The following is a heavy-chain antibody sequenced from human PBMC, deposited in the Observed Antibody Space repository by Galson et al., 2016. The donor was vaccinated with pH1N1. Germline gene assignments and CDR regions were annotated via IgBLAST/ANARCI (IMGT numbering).Heavy chain of an antibody. Sequence: PALVKPTQTLTLTCTFSGFSLSTSGMCVSWIRQPPGKALEWLALIDWDDNKYYSTSLKTRLTISKDTSKNQVVLTMTNMDPVDTSTYYCARNLYGDYSNYFDYWGQGTLVTVSS. J-gene: IGHJ4*02. CDR1: GFSLSTSGMC. V-gene: IGHV2-70*01. CDR2: IDWDDNK. D-gene: IGHD4-17*01. CDR3: ARNLYGDYSNYFDY.